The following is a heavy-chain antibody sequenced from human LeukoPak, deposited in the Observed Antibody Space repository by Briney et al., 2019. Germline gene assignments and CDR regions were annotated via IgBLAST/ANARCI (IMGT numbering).Heavy chain of an antibody. CDR1: GYTFTSYG. CDR3: ARDGDLYGSGSYSFDY. V-gene: IGHV1-18*01. J-gene: IGHJ4*02. D-gene: IGHD3-10*01. Sequence: ASVKVSCKASGYTFTSYGISWVRQAPGQGLEWMGWISAYNGNTNYAQKLQGRVTMTTDTSTSTAYMELRSLRSDDTAVYYCARDGDLYGSGSYSFDYWGQGTLVTVSS. CDR2: ISAYNGNT.